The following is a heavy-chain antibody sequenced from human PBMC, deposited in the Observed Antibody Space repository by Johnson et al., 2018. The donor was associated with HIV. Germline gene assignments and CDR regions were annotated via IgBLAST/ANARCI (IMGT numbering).Heavy chain of an antibody. D-gene: IGHD3-22*01. Sequence: VQLVESGGGLVQPGGSLRLSCAASGFAVSKNYLTWVRQAPGKGLAWVSIIYSGGSTHYADSLKGRFTISRDNSKNTLNLQMNSLRAEDTAVYYCASSRYYDSSGFYAFDIWGQGTMVTVSS. J-gene: IGHJ3*02. CDR3: ASSRYYDSSGFYAFDI. CDR1: GFAVSKNY. V-gene: IGHV3-53*01. CDR2: IYSGGST.